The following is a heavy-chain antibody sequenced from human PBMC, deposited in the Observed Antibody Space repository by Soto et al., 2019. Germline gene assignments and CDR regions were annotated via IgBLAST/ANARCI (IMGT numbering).Heavy chain of an antibody. V-gene: IGHV3-74*01. CDR2: INADGTST. Sequence: GGSLRLSCAASGFTFSNSWMHWVRQVSGKGLEWVSRINADGTSTSYADSVKGRFTISRDSAKNTLYLHVNSLRAEDTAVYYCVKALARGVGVPRFYFDSWGQGALVTVSS. CDR1: GFTFSNSW. D-gene: IGHD2-2*01. J-gene: IGHJ4*02. CDR3: VKALARGVGVPRFYFDS.